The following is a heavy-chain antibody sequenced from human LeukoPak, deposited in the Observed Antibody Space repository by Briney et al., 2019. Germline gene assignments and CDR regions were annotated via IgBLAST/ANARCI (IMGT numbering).Heavy chain of an antibody. Sequence: GGSLRLSCASSGFTFSSYAMSWVRQAPGKGLELVSGISWCGGANNNADSVKGRFTISRDNSKNTLYLQVNSLRAEDTAVYYCARESGFGDDSSGYYFDYWGQGTLVTVSS. CDR1: GFTFSSYA. CDR3: ARESGFGDDSSGYYFDY. V-gene: IGHV3-23*01. D-gene: IGHD3-22*01. J-gene: IGHJ4*02. CDR2: ISWCGGAN.